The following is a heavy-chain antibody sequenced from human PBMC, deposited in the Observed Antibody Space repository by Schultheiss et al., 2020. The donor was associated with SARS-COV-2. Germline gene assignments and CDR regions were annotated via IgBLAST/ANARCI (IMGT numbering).Heavy chain of an antibody. D-gene: IGHD6-6*01. Sequence: GGSLRLSCAASGFTFSSYGMHWVRQAPGKGLEWVAVIWYDGSNKYYADSVKGRFTISRDNSKNTLYLQMNSLRAEDTAVYYCASTSSVTDAFDIWGQGTMVTVSS. J-gene: IGHJ3*02. CDR3: ASTSSVTDAFDI. CDR2: IWYDGSNK. CDR1: GFTFSSYG. V-gene: IGHV3-33*01.